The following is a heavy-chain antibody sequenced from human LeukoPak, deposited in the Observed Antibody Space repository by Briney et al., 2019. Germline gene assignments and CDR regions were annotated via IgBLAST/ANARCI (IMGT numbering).Heavy chain of an antibody. D-gene: IGHD2-2*01. CDR2: ISSSGSAI. J-gene: IGHJ4*02. Sequence: GGSLRLSCAASGFTFSDYYMSWIRQAPGKGLEWVSYISSSGSAIYYADSVKGRFTISRDNAKNSLYLQMNSLRAEDTAVYYCAGLVVPAAPTDYWGQGTLVTVSS. CDR1: GFTFSDYY. V-gene: IGHV3-11*04. CDR3: AGLVVPAAPTDY.